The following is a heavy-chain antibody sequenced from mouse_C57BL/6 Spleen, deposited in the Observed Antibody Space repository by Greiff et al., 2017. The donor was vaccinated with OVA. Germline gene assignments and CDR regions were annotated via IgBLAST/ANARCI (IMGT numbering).Heavy chain of an antibody. D-gene: IGHD2-4*01. J-gene: IGHJ4*01. V-gene: IGHV14-3*01. Sequence: VQLQQSVAELVRPGASVKLSCTASGFNIKNTYMHWVKQRPEQGLEWIGRIDPANGNTKYAPKFKGKATITADTSSNTAYLQLSSLTSEDTAIYYGAFYYDYDECYAMDYWGQGTSVTVSS. CDR1: GFNIKNTY. CDR2: IDPANGNT. CDR3: AFYYDYDECYAMDY.